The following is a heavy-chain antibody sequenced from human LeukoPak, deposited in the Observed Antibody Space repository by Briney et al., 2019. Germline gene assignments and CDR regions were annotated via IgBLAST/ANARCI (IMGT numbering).Heavy chain of an antibody. Sequence: GGSLRLSCAASGFTFRSYWMSWVRQAPGKGLEWVANINQSGSVKYYVDSVKGRFTISGDDAKNSLYVQMNSLRDEDTAVYYCARVGYSGWNLEYWGQGTLVTVSS. J-gene: IGHJ4*02. V-gene: IGHV3-7*01. CDR1: GFTFRSYW. D-gene: IGHD5-12*01. CDR3: ARVGYSGWNLEY. CDR2: INQSGSVK.